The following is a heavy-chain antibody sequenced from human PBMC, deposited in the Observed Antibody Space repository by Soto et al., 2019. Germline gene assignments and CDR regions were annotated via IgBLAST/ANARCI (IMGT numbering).Heavy chain of an antibody. CDR2: IYYSGST. J-gene: IGHJ4*02. CDR3: SRGVRGYYGGRDSFDF. D-gene: IGHD4-17*01. CDR1: GGYISSGGYY. V-gene: IGHV4-31*03. Sequence: SLTCTVSGGYISSGGYYWSWIRQHPGKGLEWIEYIYYSGSTYYNPPLKSRVTISVDTSKNQFSLKLSSVPAADTAVYFCSRGVRGYYGGRDSFDFLGQGTLVTVSS.